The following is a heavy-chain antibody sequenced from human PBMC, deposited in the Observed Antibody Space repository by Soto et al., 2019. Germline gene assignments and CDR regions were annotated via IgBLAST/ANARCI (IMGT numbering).Heavy chain of an antibody. CDR3: ATATSGYSPLDY. Sequence: QVQLVQSGAEVKQPGASVKVSCKPSGYTFTGYYIHWVRQAPGQGLQWMGWVNTNSGVTDFSQEFRGRVTLTRDMSINTAYMELGRLRSDDTAVYYCATATSGYSPLDYWGQGTLVTVTS. CDR2: VNTNSGVT. CDR1: GYTFTGYY. D-gene: IGHD3-22*01. V-gene: IGHV1-2*02. J-gene: IGHJ4*02.